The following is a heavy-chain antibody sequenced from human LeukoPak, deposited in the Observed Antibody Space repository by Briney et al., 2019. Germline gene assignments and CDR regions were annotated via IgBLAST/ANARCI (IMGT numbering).Heavy chain of an antibody. CDR1: GFTFSYYW. CDR3: ASWPVGWYGDDS. Sequence: PGGSLRLSCAASGFTFSYYWMSWVRQAPGKGLEWVSVIYGGGSTYYADSVKGRFTISRDTPKNTLYLQMNSLRVEDTAVYYCASWPVGWYGDDSWGQGTLVTVSS. D-gene: IGHD6-19*01. J-gene: IGHJ4*02. CDR2: IYGGGST. V-gene: IGHV3-53*01.